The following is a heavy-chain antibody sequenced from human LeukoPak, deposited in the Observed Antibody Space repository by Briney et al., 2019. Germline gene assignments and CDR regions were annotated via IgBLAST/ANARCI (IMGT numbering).Heavy chain of an antibody. CDR2: ISSSGNTI. J-gene: IGHJ6*02. CDR3: ARVDTATGIYYYYGMDV. V-gene: IGHV3-48*03. CDR1: GFTFSSYE. Sequence: PGGSLRLSCAASGFTFSSYEMNWVRQAPGKGLEWVSYISSSGNTIYYADSVKGRFTISRDNAKKSLYLQMNSLRAEDTAVYYCARVDTATGIYYYYGMDVWGQGTTVTVSS. D-gene: IGHD5-18*01.